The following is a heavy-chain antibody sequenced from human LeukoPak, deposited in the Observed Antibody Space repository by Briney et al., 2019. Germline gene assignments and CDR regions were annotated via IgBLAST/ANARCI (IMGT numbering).Heavy chain of an antibody. Sequence: ASVKVSCKASGYTFTSYGISWVRQAPGQGLEWMGWISAYNGNTKYAQKLQGRVTMTTDTSTSTAYMELRSLRSDDTAVYYCATSLSFSSGYYYEYFQHWGQGTLVTVSS. CDR2: ISAYNGNT. V-gene: IGHV1-18*01. CDR3: ATSLSFSSGYYYEYFQH. J-gene: IGHJ1*01. D-gene: IGHD3-22*01. CDR1: GYTFTSYG.